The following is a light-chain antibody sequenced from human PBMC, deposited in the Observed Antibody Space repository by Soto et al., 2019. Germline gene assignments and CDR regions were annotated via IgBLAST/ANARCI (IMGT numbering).Light chain of an antibody. CDR3: HQYGISPPT. CDR1: QSAPSSN. CDR2: GAS. J-gene: IGKJ1*01. Sequence: ETVLTHSPGTLSLSPGERVTLSCRTSQSAPSSNLAWYQQKPGQAPRLLIYGASSRATGIPDRFSGSGSGTDFTLTITSLEPEDFAVFYCHQYGISPPTFGQGTNVDNK. V-gene: IGKV3-20*01.